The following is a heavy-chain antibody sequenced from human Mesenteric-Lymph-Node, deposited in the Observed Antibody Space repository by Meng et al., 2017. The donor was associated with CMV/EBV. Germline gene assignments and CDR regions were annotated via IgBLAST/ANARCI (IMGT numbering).Heavy chain of an antibody. CDR2: INWNRYSI. D-gene: IGHD6-6*01. J-gene: IGHJ4*02. CDR3: AKIGRFSSSSGDY. CDR1: GFTFGDYG. V-gene: IGHV3-20*04. Sequence: GESLKISCVASGFTFGDYGMSWVRQAPGKGLEWVSGINWNRYSIGYADSVKGRFTISRDNAKNSLYLEMNSLRAEDTAVYYCAKIGRFSSSSGDYWGQGILVTVSS.